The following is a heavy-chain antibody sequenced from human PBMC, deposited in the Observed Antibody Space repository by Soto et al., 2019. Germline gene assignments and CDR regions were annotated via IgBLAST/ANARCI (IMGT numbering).Heavy chain of an antibody. CDR1: GGTFSSYA. J-gene: IGHJ6*02. CDR2: IIPIFGTA. CDR3: ASVQAARPAVGMDV. D-gene: IGHD6-6*01. V-gene: IGHV1-69*06. Sequence: QVQLVQSGAEVKKPGSSVKVSCKASGGTFSSYAISWVRQAPGQGLEWMGGIIPIFGTANYAQKFQGRVTITADKSTRTAYMEISSLRSEDTAVYYCASVQAARPAVGMDVWGQGTTVTVSS.